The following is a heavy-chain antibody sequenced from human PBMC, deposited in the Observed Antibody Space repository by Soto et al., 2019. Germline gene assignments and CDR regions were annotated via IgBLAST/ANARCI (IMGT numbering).Heavy chain of an antibody. J-gene: IGHJ6*02. D-gene: IGHD1-26*01. CDR2: IYYSGST. V-gene: IGHV4-59*01. Sequence: SETLSLTCAVYGGSFSGYYWSWIRQPPGKGLEWIGYIYYSGSTNYNPSLKSRVTISVDTSKNQFSLKLSSVTAADTAVYYCARGHSGSYRTGEGYYYGMDVWGQGTTVTVSS. CDR1: GGSFSGYY. CDR3: ARGHSGSYRTGEGYYYGMDV.